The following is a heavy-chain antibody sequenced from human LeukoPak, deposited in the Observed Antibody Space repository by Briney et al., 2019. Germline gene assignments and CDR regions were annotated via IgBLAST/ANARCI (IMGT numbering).Heavy chain of an antibody. V-gene: IGHV4-34*01. D-gene: IGHD3-3*01. CDR3: ARDLNTIFGVVTYYFDY. J-gene: IGHJ4*02. CDR1: GESFRGYY. CDR2: IDHIGRT. Sequence: ETLSLTCAVYGESFRGYYWTWIRQTPGKGLEWIGEIDHIGRTTYNPSLKSRVTISVDTSKNQFSLKLSSVTAADTAVYYCARDLNTIFGVVTYYFDYWGQGTLVTVSS.